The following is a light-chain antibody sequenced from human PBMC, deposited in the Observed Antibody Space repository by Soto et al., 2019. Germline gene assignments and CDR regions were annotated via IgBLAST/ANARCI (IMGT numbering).Light chain of an antibody. CDR3: NSYTTSSTLV. CDR2: DVS. Sequence: QSALTQPASVSGSPGQSITISCTGTSSDVGSYKYVSWYQQHPGKAPKLMIYDVSNRPSGVSNRFSASKSGNTASLTISGLRAEDEADYYCNSYTTSSTLVFGTGTKLTVL. J-gene: IGLJ1*01. V-gene: IGLV2-14*03. CDR1: SSDVGSYKY.